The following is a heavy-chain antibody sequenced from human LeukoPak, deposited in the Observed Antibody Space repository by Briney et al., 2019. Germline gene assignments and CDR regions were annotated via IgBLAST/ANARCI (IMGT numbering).Heavy chain of an antibody. CDR2: IYYSGST. CDR1: GGSISSYY. Sequence: SETLSLTCTVSGGSISSYYGSWIRQPPGKGLEWIGCIYYSGSTNYNPSLKSRVTISVDTSKNQFSLKLSSVTAADTAVYYCARGSGGSHYDYWGQGTLVTVSS. D-gene: IGHD1-26*01. V-gene: IGHV4-59*01. CDR3: ARGSGGSHYDY. J-gene: IGHJ4*02.